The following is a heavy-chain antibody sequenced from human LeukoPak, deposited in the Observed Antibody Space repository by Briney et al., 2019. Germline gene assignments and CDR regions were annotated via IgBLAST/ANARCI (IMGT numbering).Heavy chain of an antibody. CDR1: GFTFSSYA. CDR3: AKSGYSSSWFDY. D-gene: IGHD6-13*01. CDR2: ISGSGGST. Sequence: GGSLRLSCAASGFTFSSYAMSWFRQAPGKGLEWASAISGSGGSTYYADSVKGRFTISGDNSKNTLYLQMNSLRAEDTAVYYCAKSGYSSSWFDYWGQGTLVTVSS. J-gene: IGHJ4*02. V-gene: IGHV3-23*01.